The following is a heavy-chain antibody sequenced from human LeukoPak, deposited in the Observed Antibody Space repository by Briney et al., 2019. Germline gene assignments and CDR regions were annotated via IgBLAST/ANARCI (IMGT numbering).Heavy chain of an antibody. Sequence: GGSLRLSCAASGFTFTIYEMNWVRQAPGNGLEWVSYITDNGRKIYYADSVKGRFTMSRDNAKNSLYLQMNSLRTEDTAIYYCARDNSGWSLDPWGQGTLVTVSS. J-gene: IGHJ5*02. CDR3: ARDNSGWSLDP. V-gene: IGHV3-48*03. D-gene: IGHD6-19*01. CDR2: ITDNGRKI. CDR1: GFTFTIYE.